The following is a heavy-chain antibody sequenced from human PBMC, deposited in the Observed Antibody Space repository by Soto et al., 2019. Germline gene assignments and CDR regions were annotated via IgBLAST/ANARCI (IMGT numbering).Heavy chain of an antibody. D-gene: IGHD3-10*02. J-gene: IGHJ6*02. CDR1: GFTFSSYS. V-gene: IGHV3-21*01. Sequence: GGSLRLSCAASGFTFSSYSMNWVRQAPGKGLEWVSSISSSSSYIYYADSVRGRFTISSDNATNSLYLQMNSQRAEDTAVYYCARDVRLDDRPLWDQETTVNVSS. CDR2: ISSSSSYI. CDR3: ARDVRLDDRPL.